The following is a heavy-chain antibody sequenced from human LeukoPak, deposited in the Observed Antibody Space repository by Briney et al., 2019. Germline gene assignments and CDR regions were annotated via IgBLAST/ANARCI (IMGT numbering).Heavy chain of an antibody. CDR1: GGSISNYY. J-gene: IGHJ3*02. CDR2: FYNSGST. Sequence: PSETLSLTCSVSGGSISNYYWSWIRQPAGKGLEWIGRFYNSGSTNCNPSLKSRVTMSVDTSKNQFSLKLSSVTAADTAVYYCAREDIVVVPAAIRAFDIWGQGTMVTVSS. D-gene: IGHD2-2*02. CDR3: AREDIVVVPAAIRAFDI. V-gene: IGHV4-4*07.